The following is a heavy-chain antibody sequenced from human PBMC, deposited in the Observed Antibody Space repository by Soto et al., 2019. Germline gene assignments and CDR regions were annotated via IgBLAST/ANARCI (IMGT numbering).Heavy chain of an antibody. CDR3: ATGGDGALRVD. V-gene: IGHV1-3*04. Sequence: QVQVVQSGAEVKKPGASVKVSCKASGYTFTSFPIHWVRQAPGQRLEWMASINTGNGNTKYSRKFQDRVILTRDTSASTAYMDLSSLTSEDTALYYCATGGDGALRVDWGQGTLVTVSS. J-gene: IGHJ4*02. CDR1: GYTFTSFP. CDR2: INTGNGNT. D-gene: IGHD3-16*01.